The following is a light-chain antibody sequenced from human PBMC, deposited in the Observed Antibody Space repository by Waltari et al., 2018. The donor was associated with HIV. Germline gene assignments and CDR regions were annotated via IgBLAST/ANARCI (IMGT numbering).Light chain of an antibody. CDR3: CSYTGTGIV. CDR2: EVT. Sequence: QSALTQPASVSGSPGQSITISCTGTSSDVGAYNLVSWYQQPPGTAPKLMIFEVTKRPSGVSDRFSGSRSGNTASLTISGLQAEDEGDYHCCSYTGTGIVFGGGTKLTVL. V-gene: IGLV2-23*02. J-gene: IGLJ2*01. CDR1: SSDVGAYNL.